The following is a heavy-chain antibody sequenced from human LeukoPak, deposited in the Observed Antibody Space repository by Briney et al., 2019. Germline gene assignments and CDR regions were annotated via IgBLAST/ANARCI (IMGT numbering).Heavy chain of an antibody. V-gene: IGHV4-59*01. CDR3: ARAVLSPHYYYYYMDV. Sequence: SETLSLTCTVSGGSISSYYWSWIRQPPGKGLEWIGDIYYSGSTNYNPSLKSRVTISVDTSKNQFSLKLSSVTAADTAVYYCARAVLSPHYYYYYMDVWGKGTTVTVSS. D-gene: IGHD3-16*01. J-gene: IGHJ6*03. CDR2: IYYSGST. CDR1: GGSISSYY.